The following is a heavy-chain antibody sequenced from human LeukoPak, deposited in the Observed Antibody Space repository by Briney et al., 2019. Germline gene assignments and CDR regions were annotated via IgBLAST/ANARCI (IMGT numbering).Heavy chain of an antibody. D-gene: IGHD1-1*01. V-gene: IGHV3-23*01. CDR3: VRDSWERRWGTLYSFDY. Sequence: AGSLRLSCAASGFTFSSYAMSWVRQAPGKGLEWVSGISLSGGLTYYADSVKGRFTISRDNSKNTLYLQMNSLRAEDTAVYYCVRDSWERRWGTLYSFDYWGQGNLVSVSS. CDR1: GFTFSSYA. J-gene: IGHJ4*02. CDR2: ISLSGGLT.